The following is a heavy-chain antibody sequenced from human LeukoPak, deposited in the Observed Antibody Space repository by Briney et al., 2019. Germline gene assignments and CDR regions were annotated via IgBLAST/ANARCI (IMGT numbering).Heavy chain of an antibody. D-gene: IGHD3-3*01. CDR2: ISSSSSYI. CDR3: ARDLSYDFLRY. CDR1: GFTFSSSS. J-gene: IGHJ4*02. Sequence: GGSLRLSCAASGFTFSSSSMNWVRQAPGKGLEWVSSISSSSSYIYYADSVKGRFTISRDNAQNSLYLQMNSLRAEDTAVYYCARDLSYDFLRYWGQGTLVTVSS. V-gene: IGHV3-21*01.